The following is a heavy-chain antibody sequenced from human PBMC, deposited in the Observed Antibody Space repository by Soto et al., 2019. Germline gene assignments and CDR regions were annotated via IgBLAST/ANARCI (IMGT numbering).Heavy chain of an antibody. J-gene: IGHJ4*02. D-gene: IGHD5-18*01. CDR1: GYTFTSYG. Sequence: QVQLVQSGAEVKKPGASVKVSCKASGYTFTSYGISWVRQAPGQGLEWMGWISAYNGNTNYAQKLQGSLTXXTDTSTSTAYMELRSLRSDDTAVYYCASSLLVGYGLEGESDWGQGTLVTVSS. V-gene: IGHV1-18*01. CDR3: ASSLLVGYGLEGESD. CDR2: ISAYNGNT.